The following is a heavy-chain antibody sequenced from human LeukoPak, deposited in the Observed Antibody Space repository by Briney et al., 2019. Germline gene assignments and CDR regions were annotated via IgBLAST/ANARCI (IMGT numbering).Heavy chain of an antibody. J-gene: IGHJ4*02. CDR2: IIPILGIA. Sequence: SVKVSCKASGGTFGSYAISWVRQAPGQGLEWMGRIIPILGIANYAQKFQGRVTITTDESTSTAYMELSSLRSEDTAVYYCARPPRGRFLEWLFAYWGQGTLVTVSS. CDR1: GGTFGSYA. D-gene: IGHD3-3*01. CDR3: ARPPRGRFLEWLFAY. V-gene: IGHV1-69*04.